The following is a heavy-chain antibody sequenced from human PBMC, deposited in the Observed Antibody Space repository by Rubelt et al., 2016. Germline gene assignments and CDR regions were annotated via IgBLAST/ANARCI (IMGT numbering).Heavy chain of an antibody. V-gene: IGHV4-4*02. CDR2: IYRSGRT. Sequence: QVQLQESGPGLVKPSGTLSLTCAVSGGSISSGNWWSWVRQPPGKGLEWIGEIYRSGRTNYNPSLKSRVTISVDKSKNQFSRMCSCATAADTAVYYCARGPNSDGWLSFDYWGQGTLVTVSS. D-gene: IGHD6-19*01. CDR1: GGSISSGNW. CDR3: ARGPNSDGWLSFDY. J-gene: IGHJ4*02.